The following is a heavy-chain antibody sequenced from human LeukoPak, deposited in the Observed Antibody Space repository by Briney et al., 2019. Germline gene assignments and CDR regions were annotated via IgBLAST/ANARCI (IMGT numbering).Heavy chain of an antibody. V-gene: IGHV4-34*01. CDR2: INHSGST. CDR1: GGSFSGYY. J-gene: IGHJ4*02. CDR3: ARGVSITELGYCSGGICYSGLVFDY. Sequence: PSETLSLTCAVYGGSFSGYYWSWIRQPPGKGLEWIGEINHSGSTNYNPSLKSRVSISVDTSKNQFSMKLSSVTAADTAVYYCARGVSITELGYCSGGICYSGLVFDYWGQGTLVTVFS. D-gene: IGHD2-15*01.